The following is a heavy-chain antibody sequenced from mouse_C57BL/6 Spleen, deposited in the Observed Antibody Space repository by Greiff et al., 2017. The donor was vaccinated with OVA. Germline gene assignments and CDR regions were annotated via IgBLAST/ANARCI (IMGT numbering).Heavy chain of an antibody. CDR3: ARGDDYDWFAY. D-gene: IGHD2-4*01. V-gene: IGHV3-6*01. CDR2: ISYDGSN. J-gene: IGHJ3*01. CDR1: GYSITSGYS. Sequence: EVKLQESGPGLVKPSQSLSLTCSVTGYSITSGYSWNWIRQFPGNKLEWMGYISYDGSNNYNPSLKNRISITRDTSKNQFFLKLNSVTTEDTATYYCARGDDYDWFAYWGQGTLVTVSA.